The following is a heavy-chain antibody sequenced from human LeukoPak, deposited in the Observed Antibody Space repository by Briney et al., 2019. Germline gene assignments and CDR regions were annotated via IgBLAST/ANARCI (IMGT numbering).Heavy chain of an antibody. J-gene: IGHJ6*02. CDR2: ISGSGVTT. Sequence: PGGSLRLSCVASGFTFYSHVMSWVRQAPGMGLEWVSAISGSGVTTFYADSMKGRFTISRDNSKNTLYLQMNSLRAEDKAVYYCAKGGRILLKNFGLDVWGQGTTVTVSS. CDR3: AKGGRILLKNFGLDV. V-gene: IGHV3-23*01. D-gene: IGHD2/OR15-2a*01. CDR1: GFTFYSHV.